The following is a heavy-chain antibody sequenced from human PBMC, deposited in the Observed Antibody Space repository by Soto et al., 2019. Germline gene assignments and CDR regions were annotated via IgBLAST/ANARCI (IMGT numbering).Heavy chain of an antibody. J-gene: IGHJ5*02. CDR2: MNPNSGNT. V-gene: IGHV1-8*01. Sequence: RASVKVSCKASGYTFTSYDINWVRQATGQGLEWMGWMNPNSGNTGYAQKFQGRVTMTRNTSISTAYMELSSLRSEDTAVYYCASGTDLWPGELLRPAVRFDTWGQGTLVTVSS. D-gene: IGHD3-10*01. CDR1: GYTFTSYD. CDR3: ASGTDLWPGELLRPAVRFDT.